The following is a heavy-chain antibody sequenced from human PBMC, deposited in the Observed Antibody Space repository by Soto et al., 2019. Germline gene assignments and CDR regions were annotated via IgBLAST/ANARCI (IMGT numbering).Heavy chain of an antibody. CDR1: GFTFSGYS. CDR2: ISSGSKTI. D-gene: IGHD1-26*01. Sequence: PVGSLRLSCAASGFTFSGYSVNWVRQAPGKGLEWVSYISSGSKTIYYAESVKGRFTVPRDNARNSQYLQMNSLRDEDTAVYYCAREDILGARSFDYWGQGTLVTVS. V-gene: IGHV3-48*02. CDR3: AREDILGARSFDY. J-gene: IGHJ4*02.